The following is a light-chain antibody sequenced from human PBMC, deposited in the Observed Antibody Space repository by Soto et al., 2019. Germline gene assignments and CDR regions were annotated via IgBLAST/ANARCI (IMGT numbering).Light chain of an antibody. CDR3: QQSYSTPWT. CDR2: AAS. CDR1: QSISSY. V-gene: IGKV1-39*01. J-gene: IGKJ1*01. Sequence: DIQMTQSPSSLSASVWDRVTITCLASQSISSYLNWYQQKPGKAPKLLIYAASSLQSGVPSRFSGSGSGTDFTLTISSLQPEDFATYYCQQSYSTPWTFGQGTKVDIK.